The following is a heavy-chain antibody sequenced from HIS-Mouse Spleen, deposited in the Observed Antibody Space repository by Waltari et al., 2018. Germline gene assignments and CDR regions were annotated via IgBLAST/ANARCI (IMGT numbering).Heavy chain of an antibody. CDR1: GGPSSSTSYY. Sequence: QLQLQESGPGLVKPSETLSLTCPVPGGPSSSTSYYWAWLRQPPGKGLEWIGSIYYSGSTYYNPSLKSRVTISVDTSKNQFSLKLSSVTAADTAVYYCAREIPYSSSWYDWYFDLWGRGTLVTVSS. CDR3: AREIPYSSSWYDWYFDL. J-gene: IGHJ2*01. CDR2: IYYSGST. V-gene: IGHV4-39*07. D-gene: IGHD6-13*01.